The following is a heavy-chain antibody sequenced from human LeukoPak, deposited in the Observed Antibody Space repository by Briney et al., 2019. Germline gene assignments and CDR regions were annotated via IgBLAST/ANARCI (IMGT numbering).Heavy chain of an antibody. J-gene: IGHJ4*02. CDR3: ARDRGVATMDY. D-gene: IGHD5-12*01. CDR1: GFTFSSYA. V-gene: IGHV3-30*14. CDR2: ISLDGNNK. Sequence: TGGSLRLSCAASGFTFSSYAIHWVRQGPGKGLEWVAVISLDGNNKYYADSVKGRFTISRDNSKNTLSLQMNSLRPEDTAVYYCARDRGVATMDYWGQGTLVTVSS.